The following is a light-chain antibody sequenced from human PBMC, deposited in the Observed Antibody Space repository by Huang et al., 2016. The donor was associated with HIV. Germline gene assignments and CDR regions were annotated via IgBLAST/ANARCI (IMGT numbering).Light chain of an antibody. CDR1: QFISNC. V-gene: IGKV1-NL1*01. CDR3: QQYSSNSLT. Sequence: DIQMTQSPSSLSASVGDRITITCRASQFISNCLAWYQQKPGKAPKVLLYGASRLESGVPSRFSGSGSGTDYTLTINSLQPEDFATYYCQQYSSNSLTFGGGTKVEI. J-gene: IGKJ4*01. CDR2: GAS.